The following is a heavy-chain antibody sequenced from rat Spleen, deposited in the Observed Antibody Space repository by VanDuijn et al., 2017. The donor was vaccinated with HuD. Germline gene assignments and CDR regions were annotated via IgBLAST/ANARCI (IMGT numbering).Heavy chain of an antibody. J-gene: IGHJ2*01. CDR1: GFTFSDYY. CDR3: ARSELGAPGYFDY. CDR2: ISYDGSST. V-gene: IGHV5-29*01. Sequence: EVQLVESDGGLVQPRRSLKLSCAASGFTFSDYYMAWVRQAPTKGLEWVATISYDGSSTYYRDSVKGRFTISRDNAKSTLYLQMDSLRSEDTATYYCARSELGAPGYFDYWGQGVMVTVSS. D-gene: IGHD5-1*01.